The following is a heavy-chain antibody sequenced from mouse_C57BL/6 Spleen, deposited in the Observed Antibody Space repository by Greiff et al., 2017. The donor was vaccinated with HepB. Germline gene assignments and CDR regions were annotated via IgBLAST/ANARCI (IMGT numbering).Heavy chain of an antibody. D-gene: IGHD1-1*01. CDR1: GYTFTSYW. V-gene: IGHV1-64*01. CDR3: ARWGTTVVANWYFDV. J-gene: IGHJ1*03. CDR2: IHPNSGST. Sequence: QVQLQQPGAELVKPGASVKLSCKASGYTFTSYWMHWVKQRPGQGLEWIGMIHPNSGSTNYNEKFKSKATLTVDKSSSTAYMQLSSLTSEDSAVYDCARWGTTVVANWYFDVWGTGTTVTVSS.